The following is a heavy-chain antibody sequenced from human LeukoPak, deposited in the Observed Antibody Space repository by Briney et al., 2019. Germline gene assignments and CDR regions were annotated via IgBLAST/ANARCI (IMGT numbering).Heavy chain of an antibody. D-gene: IGHD4-17*01. Sequence: GGALRLSCAASGFTFSSYAMSWVRQAPGKGLEWVAHIKQDGSEKYYVDSVKGRFTIYRDNAKNSLYLQMNSLRAEDTAVYYCAREYYYGDYGYWGQGTLVTVSS. CDR2: IKQDGSEK. CDR1: GFTFSSYA. V-gene: IGHV3-7*01. CDR3: AREYYYGDYGY. J-gene: IGHJ4*02.